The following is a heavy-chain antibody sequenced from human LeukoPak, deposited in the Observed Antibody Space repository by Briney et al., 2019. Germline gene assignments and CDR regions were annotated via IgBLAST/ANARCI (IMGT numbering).Heavy chain of an antibody. CDR1: GFTFSSYG. Sequence: GGSLRLSCAASGFTFSSYGMHWVRQAPGKGLEWVAVISYDGSNKYYADSVKGRFTISRDNSKNTLYLQMNSLRAEDTAVYYCSRDRPRYFEYWGLGTLVTVSS. J-gene: IGHJ4*02. V-gene: IGHV3-30*03. CDR2: ISYDGSNK. CDR3: SRDRPRYFEY.